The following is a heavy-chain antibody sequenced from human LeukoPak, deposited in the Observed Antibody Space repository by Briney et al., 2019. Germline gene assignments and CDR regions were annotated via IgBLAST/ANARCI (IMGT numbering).Heavy chain of an antibody. CDR1: GGSISSYY. D-gene: IGHD6-13*01. CDR3: ARDGGIAAAVDY. J-gene: IGHJ4*02. V-gene: IGHV4-4*09. CDR2: IYTSGST. Sequence: SETLSLTCTVSGGSISSYYWSWIRQPPGKGLEWIGYIYTSGSTNYNPSHKSRVTISVDTSKNQFSLKLSSVTAADTAVYYCARDGGIAAAVDYWGQGTLVTVSS.